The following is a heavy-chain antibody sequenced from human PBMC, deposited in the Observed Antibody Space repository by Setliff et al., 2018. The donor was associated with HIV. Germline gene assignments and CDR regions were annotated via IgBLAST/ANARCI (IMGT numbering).Heavy chain of an antibody. CDR1: GYAISSGYY. J-gene: IGHJ4*02. Sequence: SETLTLTCAVSGYAISSGYYWGWVRRPPGKGLEWIGSIYNRGSTYYNPSLKSRVTISVDTSKNQFSLKLSSVTAADTAVYYCARELLRSWDGSENSYKPYYFDYWGQGTLGTVS. D-gene: IGHD3-10*01. V-gene: IGHV4-38-2*02. CDR2: IYNRGST. CDR3: ARELLRSWDGSENSYKPYYFDY.